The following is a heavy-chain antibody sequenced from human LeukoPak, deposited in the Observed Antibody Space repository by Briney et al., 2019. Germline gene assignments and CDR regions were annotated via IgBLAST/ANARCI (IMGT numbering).Heavy chain of an antibody. CDR2: INTDGNNT. CDR1: GFTFRKYW. D-gene: IGHD4-23*01. CDR3: ARENYNGNSGNAFDI. Sequence: QPGGSLRLSCVASGFTFRKYWMHWVRQAPGKGLVWVSRINTDGNNTSYADFVKGRFTISRDNAKNTLFLQMNSLRVEDTAVYYCARENYNGNSGNAFDIWGQGTMVTVSS. J-gene: IGHJ3*02. V-gene: IGHV3-74*01.